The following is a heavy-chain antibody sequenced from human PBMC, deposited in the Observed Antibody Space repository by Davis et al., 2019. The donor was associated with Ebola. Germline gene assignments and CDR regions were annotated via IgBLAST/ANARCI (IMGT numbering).Heavy chain of an antibody. CDR2: ISAYNGNT. CDR1: GYTFKSYA. CDR3: ARAQFPTTSDH. Sequence: AASVKVSCKASGYTFKSYAIAWVRQAPGQGLEWMGWISAYNGNTNYAQILQGRVTMTTDTSTGTAYMDLRSLRSDDTAVYYCARAQFPTTSDHWGQGTLVTVSS. J-gene: IGHJ4*02. D-gene: IGHD1-1*01. V-gene: IGHV1-18*01.